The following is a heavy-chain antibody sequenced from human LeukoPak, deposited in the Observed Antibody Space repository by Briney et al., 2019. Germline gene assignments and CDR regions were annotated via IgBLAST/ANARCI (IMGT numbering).Heavy chain of an antibody. CDR1: GGSISSYY. CDR2: IYYSGST. D-gene: IGHD3-10*01. CDR3: ARHRVRGVSYFDY. Sequence: PSETLSPTCTVSGGSISSYYWSWIRQPPGKGLEWIGYIYYSGSTNYNPSLKSRVTISVDTSKNQFSLKLSSVTAADTAVYYCARHRVRGVSYFDYWGQGTLSPSPQ. V-gene: IGHV4-59*08. J-gene: IGHJ4*02.